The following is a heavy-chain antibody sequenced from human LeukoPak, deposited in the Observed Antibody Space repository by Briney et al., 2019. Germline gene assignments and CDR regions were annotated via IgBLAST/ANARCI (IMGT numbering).Heavy chain of an antibody. D-gene: IGHD6-19*01. CDR1: GFTFSNYA. J-gene: IGHJ4*02. V-gene: IGHV3-23*01. CDR3: ARLSDSSGCDY. CDR2: ISGSGGST. Sequence: GGSLRLSCAASGFTFSNYAMSWVRQAPGKGLEWVSAISGSGGSTYYADSVKGRFTISRDNAKNSLYLQMNSLRAEDTAVYYCARLSDSSGCDYWGQGTLVTVSS.